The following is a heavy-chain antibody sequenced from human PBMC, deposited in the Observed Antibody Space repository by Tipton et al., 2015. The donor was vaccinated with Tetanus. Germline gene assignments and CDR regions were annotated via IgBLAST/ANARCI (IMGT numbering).Heavy chain of an antibody. CDR3: ARLTGHSMDVVDYYYFGMDV. CDR1: GGSLSRYY. J-gene: IGHJ6*02. CDR2: VDDSGST. D-gene: IGHD2-21*01. V-gene: IGHV4-34*01. Sequence: TLSLTCAVYGGSLSRYYWTWIRQPPGKGLEWIGEVDDSGSTNYSPSLKSGVTISLDTSKNQFSLKLTSVSAADTAVYYCARLTGHSMDVVDYYYFGMDVWGQGTTVTVSS.